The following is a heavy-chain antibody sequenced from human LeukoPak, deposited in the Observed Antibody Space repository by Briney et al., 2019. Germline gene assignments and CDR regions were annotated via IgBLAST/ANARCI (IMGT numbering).Heavy chain of an antibody. V-gene: IGHV3-11*04. D-gene: IGHD2-2*01. J-gene: IGHJ1*01. CDR3: ATYSSSNGREFQY. Sequence: GGSLRLSCAASGFLFSDYYMTWIRQAPGKGLEWISYITTNGASTYYASSVKGRFTISRDNAQNSLFLQMNSLRAEDTAVYYCATYSSSNGREFQYWGQGTLVTVSS. CDR1: GFLFSDYY. CDR2: ITTNGAST.